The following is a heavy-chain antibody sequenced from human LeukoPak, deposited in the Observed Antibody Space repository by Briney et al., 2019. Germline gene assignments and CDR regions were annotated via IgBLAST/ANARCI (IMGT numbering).Heavy chain of an antibody. Sequence: GGSLRLSCAASGFTFSSYAMHWVRQAPGKGLEWVAVMSYDGSNKYYADSVKGRFTISRDNSKNTLYLQMNSLRAEDTAVYYCARELADWGQGTLVTVSS. J-gene: IGHJ4*02. V-gene: IGHV3-30-3*01. CDR2: MSYDGSNK. CDR1: GFTFSSYA. CDR3: ARELAD.